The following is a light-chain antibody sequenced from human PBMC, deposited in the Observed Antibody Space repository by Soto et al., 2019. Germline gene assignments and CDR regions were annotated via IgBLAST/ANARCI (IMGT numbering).Light chain of an antibody. CDR1: QGVSRK. Sequence: EIVMTQSPATLSVAPGERVTFSCRASQGVSRKLAWYQQKPGQAPRLLIYGASTRATGIPARFSGSGSGTEFTLTISSLQSEDFAVYYCQQYNNWLRTFGQGTKVDI. V-gene: IGKV3-15*01. CDR3: QQYNNWLRT. J-gene: IGKJ1*01. CDR2: GAS.